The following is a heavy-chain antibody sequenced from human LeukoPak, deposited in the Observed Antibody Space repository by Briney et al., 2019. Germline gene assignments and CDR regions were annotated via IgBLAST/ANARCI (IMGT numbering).Heavy chain of an antibody. CDR1: GFTFSSYG. CDR3: AKDLAYSSGFYFDY. V-gene: IGHV3-30*02. CDR2: IRYDGSNK. D-gene: IGHD6-19*01. J-gene: IGHJ4*02. Sequence: SGGSLRLSCAASGFTFSSYGMHWVRQAPGKGLEWVAFIRYDGSNKYYADSVKGRFTISRDNSKNTLYLQMNSLRAEDTAVYYCAKDLAYSSGFYFDYWGQGTLVTVSS.